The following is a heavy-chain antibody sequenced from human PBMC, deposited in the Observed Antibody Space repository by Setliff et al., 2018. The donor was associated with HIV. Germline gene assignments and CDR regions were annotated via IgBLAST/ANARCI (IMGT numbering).Heavy chain of an antibody. CDR1: GYSISSGFY. V-gene: IGHV4-38-2*01. J-gene: IGHJ6*02. CDR3: ARESQQYYDILTGFNYYYGMDV. Sequence: SETLSLTCAVSGYSISSGFYWGWIRQPPGKGLEWIGSIYHSGSTYNNPSLRSRVTISVDTSKNQVSLRLTSVTSADTALYYCARESQQYYDILTGFNYYYGMDVWGRGITVTVSS. D-gene: IGHD3-9*01. CDR2: IYHSGST.